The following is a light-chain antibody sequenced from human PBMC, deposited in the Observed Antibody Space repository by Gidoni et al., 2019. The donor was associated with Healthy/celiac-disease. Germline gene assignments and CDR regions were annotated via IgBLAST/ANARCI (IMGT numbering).Light chain of an antibody. CDR3: QQYGSSPRT. V-gene: IGKV3-20*01. CDR1: QSVSSSY. Sequence: EIVLTQSPGTLSLSPGERATLSCRASQSVSSSYLAWYQQKPGQAPRLRIYGASSRATGIPDRFSGSGSGTDFTLTISRLDPEDFAVYYCQQYGSSPRTFXQXTKVEIK. J-gene: IGKJ1*01. CDR2: GAS.